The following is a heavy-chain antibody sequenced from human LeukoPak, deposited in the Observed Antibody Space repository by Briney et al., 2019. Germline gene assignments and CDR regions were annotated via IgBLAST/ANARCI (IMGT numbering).Heavy chain of an antibody. Sequence: ASVEVSCKASGYIFTNYGISWVRQAPGQGLEWMGWISGYNGYTKYAQKFQGRVTMTTDTSTSTVYMELRSLRSDDTAVYYCARDLTHRRNYDNSGYQIVSAFWGQGTLVTVSS. CDR2: ISGYNGYT. D-gene: IGHD3-22*01. V-gene: IGHV1-18*01. CDR3: ARDLTHRRNYDNSGYQIVSAF. CDR1: GYIFTNYG. J-gene: IGHJ4*02.